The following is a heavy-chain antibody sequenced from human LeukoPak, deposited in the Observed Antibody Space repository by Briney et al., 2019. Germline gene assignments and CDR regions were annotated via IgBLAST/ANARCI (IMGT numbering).Heavy chain of an antibody. V-gene: IGHV3-73*01. CDR2: IRSKANSYAT. CDR3: TRRGSGLTFDY. D-gene: IGHD6-19*01. Sequence: GGSLRLSCAASGFTFSGSAMHWVRQASGKGLEWVGRIRSKANSYATTYAASVKGRFTISRDDSKNTAYLQMNSLKTEDTAVYYCTRRGSGLTFDYWGQGTLVTVSS. CDR1: GFTFSGSA. J-gene: IGHJ4*02.